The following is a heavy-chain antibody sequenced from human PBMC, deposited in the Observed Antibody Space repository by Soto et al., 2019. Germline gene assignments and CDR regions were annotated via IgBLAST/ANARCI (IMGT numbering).Heavy chain of an antibody. CDR3: AREPSYYYDRHGY. D-gene: IGHD3-22*01. V-gene: IGHV3-53*04. J-gene: IGHJ4*02. CDR2: IYSGGST. Sequence: EVQLVESGGGLVQPGGSLRLSCAASGFTVSSNYMSWVRQAPGKGLEWVSVIYSGGSTYYADSVKGRFTISRHNSKNTLYLQMNSLRAEDTAVYYCAREPSYYYDRHGYWGQGTLVTVSS. CDR1: GFTVSSNY.